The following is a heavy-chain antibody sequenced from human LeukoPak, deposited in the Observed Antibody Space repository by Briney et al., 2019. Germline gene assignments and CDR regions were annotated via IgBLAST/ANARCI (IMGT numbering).Heavy chain of an antibody. D-gene: IGHD2-15*01. CDR2: ISWNSGSI. V-gene: IGHV3-9*01. J-gene: IGHJ5*02. CDR1: GFTFDDYA. Sequence: PGRSLRLSCAASGFTFDDYAMHWVRQAPGKGLEWVSGISWNSGSIGYADSVKGRFTISRDNSKNTLYLQMNSLRAEDTAVYYCARVVVVAAHNWFDPWGQGTLVTVSS. CDR3: ARVVVVAAHNWFDP.